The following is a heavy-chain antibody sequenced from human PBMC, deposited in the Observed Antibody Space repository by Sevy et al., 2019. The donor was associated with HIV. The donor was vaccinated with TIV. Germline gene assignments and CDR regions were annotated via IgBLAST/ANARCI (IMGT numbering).Heavy chain of an antibody. V-gene: IGHV1-46*01. Sequence: ASVKVSCKASGDTFTSYYMHWVRQAPGQGLEWMGIINPSDGTTNYAQKFQGRVTMTRDTSTNTLYMELSSLRSEDTAVYYCARDWSGYGQFDYWGQGTLVTVSS. CDR2: INPSDGTT. J-gene: IGHJ4*02. CDR3: ARDWSGYGQFDY. D-gene: IGHD5-18*01. CDR1: GDTFTSYY.